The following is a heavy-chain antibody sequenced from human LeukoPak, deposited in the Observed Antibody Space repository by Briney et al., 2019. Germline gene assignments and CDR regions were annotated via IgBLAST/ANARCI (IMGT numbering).Heavy chain of an antibody. J-gene: IGHJ4*02. CDR2: INPNSGGT. Sequence: ASVKVSCKASGYTFTGYYMHWVRQAPGQGLEWRGWINPNSGGTNYAQKFQGRVTMTRDTSISTAYMELSRLRSDDTAVYYCARDLYYDSSGYCVDYWGQGTLVTVSS. CDR1: GYTFTGYY. CDR3: ARDLYYDSSGYCVDY. V-gene: IGHV1-2*02. D-gene: IGHD3-22*01.